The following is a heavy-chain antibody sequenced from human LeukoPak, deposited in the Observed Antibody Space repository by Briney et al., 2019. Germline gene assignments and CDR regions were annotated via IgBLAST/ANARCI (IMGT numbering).Heavy chain of an antibody. Sequence: GGSLRLSCAASGFTFSSYTMSWVRQAPGKGLEWVSAISGSGGSTYYADSVKGRFTISRDNSKNTLYVQVNSLGTEDTAAYYCAKGSYYDSSGSFYFDYWGQGTLVTVSS. J-gene: IGHJ4*02. CDR1: GFTFSSYT. V-gene: IGHV3-23*01. D-gene: IGHD3-22*01. CDR2: ISGSGGST. CDR3: AKGSYYDSSGSFYFDY.